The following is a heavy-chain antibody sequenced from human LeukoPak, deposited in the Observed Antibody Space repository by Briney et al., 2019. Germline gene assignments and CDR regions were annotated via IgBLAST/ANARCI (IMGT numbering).Heavy chain of an antibody. CDR2: ISGSGGST. Sequence: GGSLRLSCAASGFTFSSYAMSWVRQAPGKGLEWVSAISGSGGSTYYADSVKGRFTISRDNSKNTLYLQMNSPRAEDTAVYYCARDGRYSGWPRTFDYWGQGTLVTVSS. V-gene: IGHV3-23*01. J-gene: IGHJ4*02. CDR3: ARDGRYSGWPRTFDY. D-gene: IGHD6-19*01. CDR1: GFTFSSYA.